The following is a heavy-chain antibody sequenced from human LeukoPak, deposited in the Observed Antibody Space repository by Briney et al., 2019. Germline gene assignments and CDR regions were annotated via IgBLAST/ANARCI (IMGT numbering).Heavy chain of an antibody. CDR3: ARFLKTGYWAQYWYFDL. V-gene: IGHV3-21*01. CDR2: ISSSSSYI. D-gene: IGHD3-9*01. CDR1: GFTFSSYS. Sequence: GGSLRLSCAASGFTFSSYSMNWVRQAPGKGLEWVSSISSSSSYIDYADSVKGRFTISRDNAKNSLYMQMNSLRAEDTAVYYCARFLKTGYWAQYWYFDLWGRGTLVTVSS. J-gene: IGHJ2*01.